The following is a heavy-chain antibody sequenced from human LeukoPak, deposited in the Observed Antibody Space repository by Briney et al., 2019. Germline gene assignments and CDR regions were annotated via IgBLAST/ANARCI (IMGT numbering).Heavy chain of an antibody. Sequence: GGSLRLSCAASGFTFSNFGMHWVRQAPGKGLEWVGNIQPDGSEQYPVDSVKGRFTISRDNARNSLFLQMSSLRVEDTAVYYCASQSFARFDPWGQGTLVTVSS. V-gene: IGHV3-7*01. J-gene: IGHJ5*02. D-gene: IGHD3-16*01. CDR3: ASQSFARFDP. CDR2: IQPDGSEQ. CDR1: GFTFSNFG.